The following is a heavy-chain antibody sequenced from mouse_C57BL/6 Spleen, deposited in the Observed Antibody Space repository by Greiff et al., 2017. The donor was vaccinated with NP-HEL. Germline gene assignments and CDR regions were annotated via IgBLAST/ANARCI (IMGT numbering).Heavy chain of an antibody. CDR2: IWSGGST. CDR1: GFSLTSYG. V-gene: IGHV2-2*01. D-gene: IGHD2-3*01. J-gene: IGHJ4*01. CDR3: ARIDGYYVDYAMDY. Sequence: VKLMESGPGLVQPSQSLSITCTVSGFSLTSYGVHWVRQSPGKGLEWLGVIWSGGSTDYNAAFISRLSISKDNSKSQVFFKMNSLQADDTAIYYCARIDGYYVDYAMDYWGQGTSVTVSS.